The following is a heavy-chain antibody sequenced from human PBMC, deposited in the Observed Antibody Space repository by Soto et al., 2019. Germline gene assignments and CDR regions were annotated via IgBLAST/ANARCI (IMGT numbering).Heavy chain of an antibody. D-gene: IGHD4-4*01. CDR2: VYYGGT. J-gene: IGHJ4*02. Sequence: SETLSLTCTVSGGSMSSNYWSWIRQSPAKGLGWIGFVYYGGTNYNPSFESLVTMAVDTPKKQFSLELSDVTAADTAVYCCVSYRGAFYFDHWGQGTLVTVSS. CDR3: VSYRGAFYFDH. V-gene: IGHV4-59*01. CDR1: GGSMSSNY.